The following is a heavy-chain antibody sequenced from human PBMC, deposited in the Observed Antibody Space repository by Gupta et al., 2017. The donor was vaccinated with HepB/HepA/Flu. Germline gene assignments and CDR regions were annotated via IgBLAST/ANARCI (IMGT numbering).Heavy chain of an antibody. CDR2: SSGSGGNT. J-gene: IGHJ4*02. D-gene: IGHD1-20*01. Sequence: VQLLESGGDLVQPGGSLRLSCADSGFSVSSYAMSWVRQAPGKGPEWVSESSGSGGNTYYADSVKGRFSISRDNSKSTLYLQMNSLKVEDTAVYYCAKDLTGTYGDYFDYWGQGTPVAVSA. CDR1: GFSVSSYA. V-gene: IGHV3-23*01. CDR3: AKDLTGTYGDYFDY.